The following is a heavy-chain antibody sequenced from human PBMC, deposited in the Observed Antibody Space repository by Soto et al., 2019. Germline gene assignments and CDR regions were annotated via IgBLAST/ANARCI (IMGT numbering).Heavy chain of an antibody. D-gene: IGHD2-21*01. CDR3: ARWAGICSSRNCYTPFDY. Sequence: ASVKVSCKASGYTFTSYGISWVRQAPGQGLEWMGWISAYNGNTNYAQKLQGRVTMTTDTSTSTAYMELRSLRSDDTAVYYCARWAGICSSRNCYTPFDYWGQGTLVTVSS. V-gene: IGHV1-18*01. J-gene: IGHJ4*02. CDR1: GYTFTSYG. CDR2: ISAYNGNT.